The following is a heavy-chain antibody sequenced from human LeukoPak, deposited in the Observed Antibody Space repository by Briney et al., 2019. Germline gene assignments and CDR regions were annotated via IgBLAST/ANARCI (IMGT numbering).Heavy chain of an antibody. CDR2: IYHSGST. D-gene: IGHD2-15*01. Sequence: SGTLSLTCAVSGGSISSSNWWSWVRQPPGKGLEWIGEIYHSGSTNYNPSLKSRVTISVDKSKNQFSLKLSSVTAADTAVYYCAREGYCSGGSCSIPFDYWGQGTLVTVSS. V-gene: IGHV4-4*02. CDR3: AREGYCSGGSCSIPFDY. CDR1: GGSISSSNW. J-gene: IGHJ4*02.